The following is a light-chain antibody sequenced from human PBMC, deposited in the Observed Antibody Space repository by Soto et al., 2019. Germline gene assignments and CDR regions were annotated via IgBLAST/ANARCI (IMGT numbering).Light chain of an antibody. CDR1: SSNIGSNH. CDR3: SARDDILSGVV. CDR2: RSD. V-gene: IGLV1-47*01. Sequence: VLTQPPSASGTPGQRVTISCSGSSSNIGSNHVYWYQQFPGMAPKLLMYRSDQRPTGVPDRFSGSRSGTSASLAISGLRSDDEADYYCSARDDILSGVVFGGGTKLTVL. J-gene: IGLJ2*01.